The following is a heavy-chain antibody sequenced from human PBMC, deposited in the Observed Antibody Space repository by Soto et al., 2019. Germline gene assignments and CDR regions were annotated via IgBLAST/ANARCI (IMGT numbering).Heavy chain of an antibody. CDR3: ARAERRSSSWYLDY. Sequence: PSETLSLTCTVSGGSISSYYWSWIRQPPGKGLEWIGYIYYSGSTNYNPSLKSRVTISVDTSKNQFSLKLSSVTAADTAVYYCARAERRSSSWYLDYWGQGTLVTVSS. J-gene: IGHJ4*02. D-gene: IGHD6-13*01. CDR2: IYYSGST. CDR1: GGSISSYY. V-gene: IGHV4-59*01.